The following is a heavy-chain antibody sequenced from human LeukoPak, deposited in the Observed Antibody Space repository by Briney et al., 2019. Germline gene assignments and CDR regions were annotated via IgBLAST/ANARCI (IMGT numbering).Heavy chain of an antibody. CDR3: ARKDGDH. V-gene: IGHV4-4*07. CDR2: IYSSGST. Sequence: PSETLSLTCTVSGASITSFHWSWIRQPAGKGLEWIGLIYSSGSTIYNPSLQSRDAMSVDMTKNQLSLKLSSVTAADTAMYYCARKDGDHWGQGTLVTVSS. CDR1: GASITSFH. J-gene: IGHJ4*02.